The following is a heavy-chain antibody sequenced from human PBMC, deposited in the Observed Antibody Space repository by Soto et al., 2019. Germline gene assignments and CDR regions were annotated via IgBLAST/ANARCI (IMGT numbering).Heavy chain of an antibody. V-gene: IGHV5-51*01. CDR2: TYPGDSDT. Sequence: ESLKISCMRSGYSFTSYWIGWVRQMPGKGPEWMGITYPGDSDTRYSPSFQGQVTISADKSISTAYLQWSSLKASDTAMYYCARHSNPGQWLWCEYWFDPWGQGTLVTVSS. CDR3: ARHSNPGQWLWCEYWFDP. J-gene: IGHJ5*02. CDR1: GYSFTSYW. D-gene: IGHD6-19*01.